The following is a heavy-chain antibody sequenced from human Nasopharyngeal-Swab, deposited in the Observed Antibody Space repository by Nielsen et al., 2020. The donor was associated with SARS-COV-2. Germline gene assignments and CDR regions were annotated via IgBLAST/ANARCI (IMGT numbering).Heavy chain of an antibody. J-gene: IGHJ4*02. V-gene: IGHV3-21*01. Sequence: GGSLRLSCAASGFTFSSYSMNWVRQAPGKGLEWVSSISSSSSYIYYADSVKGRFTISRDNSKNTLYLQMNSLRAEDTAVYYCARDSSGWSGYFDYWGQGTLVTVSS. CDR3: ARDSSGWSGYFDY. CDR1: GFTFSSYS. D-gene: IGHD6-19*01. CDR2: ISSSSSYI.